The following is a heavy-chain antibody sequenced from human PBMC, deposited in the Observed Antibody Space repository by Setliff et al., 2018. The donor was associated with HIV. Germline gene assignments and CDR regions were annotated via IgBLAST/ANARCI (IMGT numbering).Heavy chain of an antibody. J-gene: IGHJ4*02. CDR1: GGSISNGDHY. Sequence: SETLSLTCTVSGGSISNGDHYWAWIRQAPGKGLEWIAEITPSGRTNYSPSLKSRLSLSIESSKNQLFLKVMSVTAADSAVYYCASSVGFRDFWGQGTPVTVSS. D-gene: IGHD3-10*01. V-gene: IGHV4-39*07. CDR3: ASSVGFRDF. CDR2: ITPSGRT.